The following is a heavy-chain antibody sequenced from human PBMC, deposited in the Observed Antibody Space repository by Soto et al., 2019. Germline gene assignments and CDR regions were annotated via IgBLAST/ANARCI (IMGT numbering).Heavy chain of an antibody. CDR1: GFTFSSYG. V-gene: IGHV3-30*18. CDR2: ISYDGSNK. Sequence: PGGSLRLSCAASGFTFSSYGMHWVRQAPGKGLEWVAVISYDGSNKYYADSVKGRFTISRDNSKNTLYLQMNSLRAEDTAVYYCAKDHADYYGMDVWGQGTTVTVSS. CDR3: AKDHADYYGMDV. J-gene: IGHJ6*02.